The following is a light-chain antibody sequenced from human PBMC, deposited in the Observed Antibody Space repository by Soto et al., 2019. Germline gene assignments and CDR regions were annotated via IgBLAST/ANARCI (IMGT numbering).Light chain of an antibody. CDR1: SSDGGGYNY. CDR2: EVS. CDR3: SSYAGSNNPSYV. V-gene: IGLV2-8*01. Sequence: QSSLTQPPSASGSPGQSVAISCTGTSSDGGGYNYVFWYQQHPGKAPQLMIFEVSKRPSGVPDRFPSSKTGNTASLTVSGLQAEDEADYFCSSYAGSNNPSYVFGTGTKVTV. J-gene: IGLJ1*01.